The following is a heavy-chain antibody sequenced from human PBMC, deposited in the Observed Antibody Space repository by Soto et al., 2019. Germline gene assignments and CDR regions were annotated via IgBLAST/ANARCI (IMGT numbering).Heavy chain of an antibody. CDR3: AIDSEDLTSNFDY. V-gene: IGHV3-21*06. CDR1: GFTFTRYS. CDR2: ISSTSNYI. Sequence: EVQLVESGGGLVKPGGSLRLSCAASGFTFTRYSMNWVRQAPGQGLEWFSSISSTSNYIYYGVSMKGRFTIPTDTAKNTLDLEMNSLRAEDTPVYYCAIDSEDLTSNFDYWGQGTLVTVSS. J-gene: IGHJ4*02.